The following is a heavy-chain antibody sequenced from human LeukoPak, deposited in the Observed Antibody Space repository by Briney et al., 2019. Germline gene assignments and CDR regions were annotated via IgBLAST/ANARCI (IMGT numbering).Heavy chain of an antibody. CDR3: ARVGYDGGFDY. D-gene: IGHD5-12*01. Sequence: PGGSLRLSCAASGFTFSSYDMHWVRQATGKGLEWVSAIGTAGDTYYPGSVKGRFTISRENAKNSLYLQMNSLRAGDTAVNYCARVGYDGGFDYRGQGTLVTVSS. J-gene: IGHJ4*02. CDR2: IGTAGDT. CDR1: GFTFSSYD. V-gene: IGHV3-13*01.